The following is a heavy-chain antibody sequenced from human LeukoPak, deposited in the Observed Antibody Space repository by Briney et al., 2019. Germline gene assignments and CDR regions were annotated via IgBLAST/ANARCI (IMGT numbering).Heavy chain of an antibody. V-gene: IGHV4-39*01. CDR2: IYYSGST. CDR1: GGSISSSSYY. Sequence: SETLSLTCTVSGGSISSSSYYWGWIRQPPGKGLEWIGSIYYSGSTYYNPSLKSRVTISVDTSKNQFSLKLSSVTAADTAVYYCARQTGYSYGRNYYYYMDVWGKGTTVTVSS. CDR3: ARQTGYSYGRNYYYYMDV. J-gene: IGHJ6*03. D-gene: IGHD5-18*01.